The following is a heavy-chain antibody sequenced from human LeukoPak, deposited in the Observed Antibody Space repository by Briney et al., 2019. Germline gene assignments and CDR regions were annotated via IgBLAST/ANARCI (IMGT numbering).Heavy chain of an antibody. CDR3: ARTPNYYDSSGFYPYYFDY. J-gene: IGHJ4*02. CDR2: ISGSGGST. V-gene: IGHV3-23*01. CDR1: GFTFSSYA. Sequence: PSGGSLRLSCAASGFTFSSYAMSWVRQAPGKGLEWVSAISGSGGSTYYADSVKGRFTISRDNSKNTLYLQMNSLRAEDTAVYYCARTPNYYDSSGFYPYYFDYWGQGTLVTVSS. D-gene: IGHD3-22*01.